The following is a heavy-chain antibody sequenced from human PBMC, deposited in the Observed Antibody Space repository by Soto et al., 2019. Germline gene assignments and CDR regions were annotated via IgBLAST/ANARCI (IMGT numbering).Heavy chain of an antibody. V-gene: IGHV1-69*13. CDR1: GGTFSSYA. D-gene: IGHD6-19*01. J-gene: IGHJ1*01. CDR2: IIPIFGTA. CDR3: ARDKSRTGYSSGWYESEGIQH. Sequence: GASVKVSCKASGGTFSSYAISWVRQAPGQGLEWMGGIIPIFGTANYAQKFQGRVTITADESTSTAYMELSSLRSEDTAVYYCARDKSRTGYSSGWYESEGIQHWGQGTLVTVSS.